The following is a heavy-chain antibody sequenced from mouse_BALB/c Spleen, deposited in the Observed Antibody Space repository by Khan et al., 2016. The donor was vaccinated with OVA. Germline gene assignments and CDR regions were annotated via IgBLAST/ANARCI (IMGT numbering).Heavy chain of an antibody. V-gene: IGHV1-7*01. J-gene: IGHJ2*01. CDR3: TRDRIDY. CDR1: GYTFTTYW. Sequence: VQLQESGAELAKPGASVKMSCKASGYTFTTYWMHWVKQRPGQGLEWIGYINPTSGYTDYNEKFKDRATLSPDKSTSTAYMQLSSLTSEDSAVYYCTRDRIDYWGQGTTLTVSS. CDR2: INPTSGYT.